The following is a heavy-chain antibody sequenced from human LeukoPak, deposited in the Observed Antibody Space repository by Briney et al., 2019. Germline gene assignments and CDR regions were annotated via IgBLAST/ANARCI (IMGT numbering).Heavy chain of an antibody. J-gene: IGHJ6*02. V-gene: IGHV1-8*01. D-gene: IGHD6-13*01. CDR1: GYTFTSYD. CDR2: MNPNSGNT. Sequence: ASVKVSCKASGYTFTSYDINWVRQATGQGLEWMGWMNPNSGNTGYAQKFQGRVTMTRNTSIGTAYMELSSLRSEDTAVYYCARGGLLAAAGTPYYYGMDVWGQGTTVTVSS. CDR3: ARGGLLAAAGTPYYYGMDV.